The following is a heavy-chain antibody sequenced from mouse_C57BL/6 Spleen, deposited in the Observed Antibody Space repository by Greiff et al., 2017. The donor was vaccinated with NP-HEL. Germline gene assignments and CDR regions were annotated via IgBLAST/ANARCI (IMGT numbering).Heavy chain of an antibody. CDR3: ARRNYSNLYWYFDV. Sequence: QVQLQQPGAELVRPGTSVKLSCKASGYTFTSYWMHWVKQRPGQGLEWIGVIDPSYSYTNYNQKFKGKATLTVDTSSSTAYMQLSSLTSEDSAVYYCARRNYSNLYWYFDVWGTGTTVTVSS. D-gene: IGHD2-5*01. J-gene: IGHJ1*03. V-gene: IGHV1-59*01. CDR1: GYTFTSYW. CDR2: IDPSYSYT.